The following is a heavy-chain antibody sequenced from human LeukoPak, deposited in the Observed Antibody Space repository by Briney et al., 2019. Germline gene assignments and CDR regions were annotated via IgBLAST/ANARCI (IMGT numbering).Heavy chain of an antibody. CDR3: ARGYDSGYYPPHLDY. J-gene: IGHJ4*02. V-gene: IGHV3-33*01. CDR2: IWYDGSNK. Sequence: PGRSLRLSCAASGFTFSSYGMHWVRQAPGKGLEWVAVIWYDGSNKYYADSVKGRFTISRDNSKNTLYLQMNSLRAEDTAVYYCARGYDSGYYPPHLDYWGQGTLVTVSS. CDR1: GFTFSSYG. D-gene: IGHD3-22*01.